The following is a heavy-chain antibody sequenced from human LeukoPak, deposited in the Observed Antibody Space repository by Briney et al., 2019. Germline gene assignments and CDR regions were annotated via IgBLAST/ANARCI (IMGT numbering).Heavy chain of an antibody. Sequence: GGSLRLSCAASGFTFSSYEMNWVRQAPGKGLEWVSYISSSGSTIYYADSVKGRFTISRDNAKNSLYLQMNSLRAEDTAVYYCAREYGSGSSNHFDYWGQGTLVTGSS. V-gene: IGHV3-48*03. J-gene: IGHJ4*02. D-gene: IGHD3-10*01. CDR1: GFTFSSYE. CDR2: ISSSGSTI. CDR3: AREYGSGSSNHFDY.